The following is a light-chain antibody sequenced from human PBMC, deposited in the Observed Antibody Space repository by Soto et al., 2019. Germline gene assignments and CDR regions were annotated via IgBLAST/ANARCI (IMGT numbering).Light chain of an antibody. CDR1: QSIGTR. Sequence: DIQMTQSPSTLYASVGDRVTITCRASQSIGTRLAWYQKKTGQAPKFLTYDASRMESGVPSSVRGSVSVTEFTLNSGRLQPDEFATYYCQKYKSYYTGWT. J-gene: IGKJ1*01. CDR2: DAS. CDR3: QKYKSYYTGWT. V-gene: IGKV1-5*01.